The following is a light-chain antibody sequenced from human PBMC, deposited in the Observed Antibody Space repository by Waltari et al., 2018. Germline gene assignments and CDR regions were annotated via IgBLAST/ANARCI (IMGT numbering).Light chain of an antibody. Sequence: SSELTQDPAVSVALGQTVRITCQGDSLRSYYASWYQQKPGQAPVLVLYGKNNRPSGIPDRFSCSGSGNTASLTITWAEAEDEADYYCNSRDSRGNHLVFGGWTKLTVL. CDR2: GKN. CDR1: SLRSYY. J-gene: IGLJ2*01. V-gene: IGLV3-19*01. CDR3: NSRDSRGNHLV.